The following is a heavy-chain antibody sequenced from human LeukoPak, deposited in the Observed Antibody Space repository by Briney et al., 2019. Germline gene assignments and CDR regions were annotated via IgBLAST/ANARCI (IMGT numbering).Heavy chain of an antibody. V-gene: IGHV3-21*01. Sequence: GGSLRLSCAASGFTFSSYSMNWVRQAPGKGLEWVSSISSSSSYIYYADSVKGRFTISRDNAKNSLYLQMNSLRAEDTAVYYCARDKRWFGELLCDYWGQGTLVTVSS. CDR3: ARDKRWFGELLCDY. D-gene: IGHD3-10*01. CDR1: GFTFSSYS. J-gene: IGHJ4*02. CDR2: ISSSSSYI.